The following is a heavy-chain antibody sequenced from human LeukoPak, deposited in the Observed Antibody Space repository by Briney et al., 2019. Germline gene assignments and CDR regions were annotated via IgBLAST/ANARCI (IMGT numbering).Heavy chain of an antibody. CDR3: ARGHSSSWYRRGLGGYYYGMDV. CDR2: INHSGST. J-gene: IGHJ6*02. CDR1: GGSFSGYY. V-gene: IGHV4-34*01. Sequence: SETLSLTCAVYGGSFSGYYWSWIRQPPGKGLEWSGEINHSGSTNYNPSLKSRVTISVDTSKNQFSLKLSSVTAADTAVYYCARGHSSSWYRRGLGGYYYGMDVWGQGTTVTVSS. D-gene: IGHD6-13*01.